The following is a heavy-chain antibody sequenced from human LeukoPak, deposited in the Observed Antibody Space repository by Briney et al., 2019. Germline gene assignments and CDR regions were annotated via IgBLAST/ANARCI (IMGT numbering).Heavy chain of an antibody. D-gene: IGHD3-3*01. CDR3: ARGNYPPTRSYDVWRGSSPYGMDV. CDR1: GGSFNTHY. V-gene: IGHV4-34*01. J-gene: IGHJ6*02. Sequence: SETLSLTCAVYGGSFNTHYWSWIRQPPGKGLEWIGQINHGGITNYNPSLKSRVTISVDTSKSQFSLKLSSVTAADTGVYYCARGNYPPTRSYDVWRGSSPYGMDVWGQGTTVTVSS. CDR2: INHGGIT.